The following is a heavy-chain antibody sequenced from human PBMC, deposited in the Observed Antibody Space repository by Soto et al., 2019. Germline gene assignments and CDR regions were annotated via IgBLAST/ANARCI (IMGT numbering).Heavy chain of an antibody. CDR2: IYYSGST. CDR3: ARADYGDYGLPYYYYYMDV. J-gene: IGHJ6*03. D-gene: IGHD4-17*01. V-gene: IGHV4-59*01. CDR1: GGSISSYY. Sequence: SETLSLTCTVSGGSISSYYWSWIRQPPGKGLEWIGYIYYSGSTNYNPSLKSRVTISVDTSENQFSLKLSSVTAADTAVYYCARADYGDYGLPYYYYYMDVWGKGTTVTVSS.